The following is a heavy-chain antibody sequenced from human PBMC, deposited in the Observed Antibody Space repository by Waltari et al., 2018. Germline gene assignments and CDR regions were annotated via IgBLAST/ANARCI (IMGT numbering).Heavy chain of an antibody. CDR2: IIPIFGTA. V-gene: IGHV1-69*15. J-gene: IGHJ6*02. Sequence: QVQLVQSGAEVKKPGSSVKVSCKASGGTFSSYAISWVRQAPGQGLEWMGRIIPIFGTANYAQKFQGRVTITADESTSTAYMELSSQRPEDTAVYYCARSLRYCSGGSCYADYYYGMDVWGQGTTVTVSS. CDR1: GGTFSSYA. D-gene: IGHD2-15*01. CDR3: ARSLRYCSGGSCYADYYYGMDV.